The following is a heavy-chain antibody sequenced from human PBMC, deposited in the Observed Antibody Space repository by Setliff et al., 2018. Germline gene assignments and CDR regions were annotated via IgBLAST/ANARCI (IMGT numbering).Heavy chain of an antibody. CDR3: ARGRNVAARLLDS. J-gene: IGHJ4*02. D-gene: IGHD6-6*01. CDR1: GGTFSDYY. Sequence: SETLSLTCAAYGGTFSDYYWTWIRRPPGKGLEWVGEINHRGSTNYNPSLKSRVTISVDTSKDQFSLKLISMTAADTAVYYCARGRNVAARLLDSWGQGTLVTVSS. V-gene: IGHV4-34*01. CDR2: INHRGST.